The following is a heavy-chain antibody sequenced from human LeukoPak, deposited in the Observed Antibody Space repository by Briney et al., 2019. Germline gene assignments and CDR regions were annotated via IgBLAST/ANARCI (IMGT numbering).Heavy chain of an antibody. Sequence: GGSLRLSCAASGFSFNNAWMSWVRQAPGKGLEWVGQVKSKTDGGTTDYATPVKGRFSISRDDSKNTLFLQMNSLKTEDTAVYYCTTGTWIQLWLPDYWGQGTLVTVSS. CDR2: VKSKTDGGTT. CDR1: GFSFNNAW. CDR3: TTGTWIQLWLPDY. V-gene: IGHV3-15*01. D-gene: IGHD5-18*01. J-gene: IGHJ4*02.